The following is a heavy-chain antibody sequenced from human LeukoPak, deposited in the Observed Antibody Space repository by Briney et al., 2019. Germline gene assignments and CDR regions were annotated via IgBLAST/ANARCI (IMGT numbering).Heavy chain of an antibody. CDR3: ARRSYGGKDFDQ. CDR1: GFSFTSYW. V-gene: IGHV5-51*01. CDR2: IYPDDSDT. D-gene: IGHD4-23*01. Sequence: GASLKISCKGSGFSFTSYWIAWVRPLPGKGLEWMGIIYPDDSDTRYSPSFQGQVTISADKSISTAYLQWSSLKASDTAMYYCARRSYGGKDFDQWGQGTLVTVSS. J-gene: IGHJ4*02.